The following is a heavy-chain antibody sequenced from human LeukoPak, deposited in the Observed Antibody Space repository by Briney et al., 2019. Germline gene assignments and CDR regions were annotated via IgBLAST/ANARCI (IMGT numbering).Heavy chain of an antibody. V-gene: IGHV3-21*01. CDR3: ARGNIKFDY. J-gene: IGHJ4*02. CDR2: ISSSSEYI. Sequence: GGSLRLSCAASGFTFSTYLMNWVRQAPGKGLEWVSSISSSSEYIYYVDSEKGRFTISRDNAKNSLFLQMNSLRAEDTAVYFCARGNIKFDYWGRGTLVTVPS. CDR1: GFTFSTYL.